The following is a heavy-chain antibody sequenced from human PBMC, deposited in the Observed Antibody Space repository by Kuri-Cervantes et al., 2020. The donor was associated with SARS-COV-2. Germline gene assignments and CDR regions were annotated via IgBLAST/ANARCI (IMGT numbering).Heavy chain of an antibody. CDR1: GFTLTNYA. CDR2: ISDTGDRT. D-gene: IGHD6-13*01. CDR3: IATPGNVGYFQE. Sequence: GESLKISCAVSGFTLTNYAMSWVRLAPGEGLEWVSIISDTGDRTFYADSVEGPCTISRDNFKNTLSLQMISLRAENTALYYCIATPGNVGYFQEWGQGTLVTVSS. J-gene: IGHJ1*01. V-gene: IGHV3-23*01.